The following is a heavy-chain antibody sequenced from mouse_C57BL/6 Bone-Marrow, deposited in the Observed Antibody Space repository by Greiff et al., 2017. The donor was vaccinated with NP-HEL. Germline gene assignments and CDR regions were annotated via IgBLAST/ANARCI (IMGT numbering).Heavy chain of an antibody. J-gene: IGHJ1*03. V-gene: IGHV1-59*01. Sequence: QVQLQQPGAELVRPGTSVKLSCKASGYTFTSYWMHWVKQRPGQGLEWIGVIDPSDSYTNYNQKFKGQATLTVDTSSSTAYMQLSSLTSEDSAVYYCAAFFDVWGTGTTVTVSS. CDR2: IDPSDSYT. CDR3: AAFFDV. CDR1: GYTFTSYW.